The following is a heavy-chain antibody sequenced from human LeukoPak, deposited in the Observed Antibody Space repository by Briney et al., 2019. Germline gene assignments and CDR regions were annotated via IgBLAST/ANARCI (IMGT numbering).Heavy chain of an antibody. Sequence: GGSLRLSCAASGFTFSSYEMNWVRQAPGKGLEWVSYISSRGSTIYYADSVKGRFTISRDNAKNSLYLQMNSLRAEDTAVYYCARFYYYDSTAFDIWGQGTIVTVSS. J-gene: IGHJ3*02. D-gene: IGHD3-22*01. CDR3: ARFYYYDSTAFDI. V-gene: IGHV3-48*03. CDR1: GFTFSSYE. CDR2: ISSRGSTI.